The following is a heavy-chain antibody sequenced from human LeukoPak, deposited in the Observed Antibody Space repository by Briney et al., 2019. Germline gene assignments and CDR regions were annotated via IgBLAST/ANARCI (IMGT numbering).Heavy chain of an antibody. CDR3: AKSGGVTTTLGY. V-gene: IGHV3-21*01. Sequence: SGGSLRLSCETSGFIFIRYTIGWVRQAPGKGLEWVSSVSGSSSYIHYADSVKGRFTISRDNSKNTLYLQMNSLRAEDTAVYYCAKSGGVTTTLGYWGQGTLVTVSS. J-gene: IGHJ4*02. CDR2: VSGSSSYI. CDR1: GFIFIRYT. D-gene: IGHD4-17*01.